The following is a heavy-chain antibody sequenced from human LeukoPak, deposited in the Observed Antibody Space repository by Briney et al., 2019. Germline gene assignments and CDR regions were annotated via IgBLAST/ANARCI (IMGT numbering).Heavy chain of an antibody. CDR2: ISSSSSYI. J-gene: IGHJ5*02. CDR3: ARVIGYDILTGLSRYNWFDP. Sequence: GGSLRLSCAASGFTFSSYSMNWVRQAPGKGLEWVSSISSSSSYIYYADSVKGRFTISRDNAKNSLYLQMNSLRAEDTAVYYCARVIGYDILTGLSRYNWFDPWGQGTLVTVSS. CDR1: GFTFSSYS. D-gene: IGHD3-9*01. V-gene: IGHV3-21*01.